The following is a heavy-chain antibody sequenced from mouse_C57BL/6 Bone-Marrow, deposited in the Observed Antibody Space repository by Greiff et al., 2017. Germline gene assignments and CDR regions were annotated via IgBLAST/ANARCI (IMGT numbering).Heavy chain of an antibody. CDR2: INPSTGGT. V-gene: IGHV1-42*01. CDR1: GYSFTGYY. J-gene: IGHJ4*01. CDR3: ARHDYNAIDY. Sequence: VQLQQSGPELVKPGASVKISCKASGYSFTGYYMNWVKQSPEKSLEWIGEINPSTGGTTYNQKFKAKATLTVDKSSSTAYMQLKSLTSEDSAVYYCARHDYNAIDYWYQGTSVTVAS.